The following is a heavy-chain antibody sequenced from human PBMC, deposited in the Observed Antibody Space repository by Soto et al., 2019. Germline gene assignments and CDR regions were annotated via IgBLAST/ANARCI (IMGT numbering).Heavy chain of an antibody. Sequence: PSETLSLTCTVSGGSISSGDYYWSWIRQPPGKGLEWIGYIYYSGSTYYNPSLKSRVTISVDTSKNQFSLKLSSVTAADTAVYYFAGGVVAATTYYYYYGMDVWGQGTTVTVSS. J-gene: IGHJ6*02. D-gene: IGHD2-15*01. CDR2: IYYSGST. V-gene: IGHV4-30-4*01. CDR3: AGGVVAATTYYYYYGMDV. CDR1: GGSISSGDYY.